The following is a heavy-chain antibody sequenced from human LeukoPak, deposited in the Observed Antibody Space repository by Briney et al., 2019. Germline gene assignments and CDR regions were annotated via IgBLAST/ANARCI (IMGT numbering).Heavy chain of an antibody. V-gene: IGHV3-30*01. CDR1: GFVFGNYG. J-gene: IGHJ4*02. CDR3: AREPQGGYCTTTSCYLGGIDY. D-gene: IGHD2-2*01. CDR2: KPFDGSNT. Sequence: GTSLRPSCAASGFVFGNYGFHWVRQAPGKGLEWVAVKPFDGSNTYYADSVKGRFTISRDNSKNMVYLQMNSLRAEDTALYYCAREPQGGYCTTTSCYLGGIDYWGQGTLVTVSS.